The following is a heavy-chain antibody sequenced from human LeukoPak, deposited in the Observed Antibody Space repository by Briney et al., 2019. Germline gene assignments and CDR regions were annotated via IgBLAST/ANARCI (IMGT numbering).Heavy chain of an antibody. D-gene: IGHD5-18*01. V-gene: IGHV3-23*01. CDR1: GFTFSSYA. Sequence: PGGSLRLSCAASGFTFSSYAMSWVRQAPGKGLEWVSAISGSGGSTYYADSVKGRFTISRDNSKNTLCLQMNSLRAEDTAVYYCAKFMGDVDTAMVTGGWGQGTLVTVSS. J-gene: IGHJ4*02. CDR3: AKFMGDVDTAMVTGG. CDR2: ISGSGGST.